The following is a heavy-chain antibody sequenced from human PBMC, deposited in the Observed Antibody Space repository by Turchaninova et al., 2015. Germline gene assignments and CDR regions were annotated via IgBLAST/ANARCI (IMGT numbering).Heavy chain of an antibody. CDR1: GFTFSSYG. CDR3: ALGEGERADVDY. J-gene: IGHJ4*02. Sequence: GQPGRSLRLSCAASGFTFSSYGMHWVRQAPGKGLEWVAVISYDGSNKYYADSVKGRFTISRDNSKNTLYLQMNSLRAEDTAVYYCALGEGERADVDYWGQGTLVTVSS. D-gene: IGHD3-10*01. V-gene: IGHV3-30*03. CDR2: ISYDGSNK.